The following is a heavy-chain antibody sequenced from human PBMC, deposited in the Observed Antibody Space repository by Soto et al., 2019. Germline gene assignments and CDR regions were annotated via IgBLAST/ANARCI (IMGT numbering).Heavy chain of an antibody. CDR1: GGSISSGGYS. V-gene: IGHV4-30-2*01. CDR2: IYHSGST. CDR3: ARSGITLLVAGAFHI. J-gene: IGHJ3*02. D-gene: IGHD3-22*01. Sequence: SENLSLTCAVSGGSISSGGYSWSWIRQPPGKGLEWIGYIYHSGSTYYNPSLKSRVTISVDRSKNQFSLKLGSVTAADTAVYYCARSGITLLVAGAFHIWGPGT.